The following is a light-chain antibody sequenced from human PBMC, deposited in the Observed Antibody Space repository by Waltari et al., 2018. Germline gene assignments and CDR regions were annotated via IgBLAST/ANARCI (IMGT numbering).Light chain of an antibody. V-gene: IGKV1-5*03. J-gene: IGKJ1*01. CDR3: LQYNGEPRT. CDR2: KAS. CDR1: QNINTW. Sequence: DIQMTQSPSTLSASVGDRVTITCRASQNINTWLALHQQKPGKAPKLLIYKASSLESGVPSMFSGSGSGTEFTLTISSLQPDDFATYYCLQYNGEPRTFGQGTKVEVK.